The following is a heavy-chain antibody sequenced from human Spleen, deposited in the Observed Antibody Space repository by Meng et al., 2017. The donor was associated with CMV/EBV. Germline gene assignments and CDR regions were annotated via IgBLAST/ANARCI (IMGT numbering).Heavy chain of an antibody. CDR1: GFTFSSYS. CDR3: ARAGDLGGSYPRFNYYYGMDV. Sequence: GESLKISCAASGFTFSSYSMNWVRQAPGKGLEWVSSISGSSGYIYYADSVKGRFTISRDNAKNSLSLQMHSLRAGDTAMYYCARAGDLGGSYPRFNYYYGMDVWGQGTTVTVSS. CDR2: ISGSSGYI. J-gene: IGHJ6*02. V-gene: IGHV3-21*01. D-gene: IGHD3-3*01.